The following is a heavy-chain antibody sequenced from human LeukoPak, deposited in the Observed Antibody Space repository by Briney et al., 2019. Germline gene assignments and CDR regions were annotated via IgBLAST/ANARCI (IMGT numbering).Heavy chain of an antibody. J-gene: IGHJ4*02. V-gene: IGHV3-48*01. CDR1: GFTFCHYS. CDR2: IGISSGNT. D-gene: IGHD2-2*01. CDR3: ARDTKYAFDN. Sequence: GGSLRLSCAASGFTFCHYSMNWVRQAPGKGLEWISYIGISSGNTKYADSVKGRFTISGDKAKNSVYLQMNSLRVEDTAVYYCARDTKYAFDNWGQGTLVTVSS.